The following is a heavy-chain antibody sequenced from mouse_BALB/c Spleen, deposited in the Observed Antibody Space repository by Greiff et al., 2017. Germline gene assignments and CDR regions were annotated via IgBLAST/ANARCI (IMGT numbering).Heavy chain of an antibody. CDR2: IWAGGST. CDR1: GFSLTSYG. CDR3: AREVVALYYYAMDY. D-gene: IGHD1-1*01. J-gene: IGHJ4*01. Sequence: VKLVESGPGLVAPSQSLSITCTVSGFSLTSYGVHWVRQPPGKGLEWLGVIWAGGSTNYNSALMSRLSISKDNSKSQVFLKMNSLQTDDTAMYYCAREVVALYYYAMDYWGQGTSVTVSS. V-gene: IGHV2-9*02.